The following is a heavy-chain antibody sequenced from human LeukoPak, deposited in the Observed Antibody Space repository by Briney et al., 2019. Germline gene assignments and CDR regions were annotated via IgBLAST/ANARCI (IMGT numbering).Heavy chain of an antibody. V-gene: IGHV4-59*01. CDR2: IYYSGST. CDR3: ARRKDGLFDY. CDR1: GGSISSYY. Sequence: SETLSLTCTVSGGSISSYYWSWIRQPPGKGLEWIGYIYYSGSTNYNPSLKSRVTISVDTSKNQFSLKLRSVTAADTAVYYCARRKDGLFDYWGQGTLVTVSS. J-gene: IGHJ4*02.